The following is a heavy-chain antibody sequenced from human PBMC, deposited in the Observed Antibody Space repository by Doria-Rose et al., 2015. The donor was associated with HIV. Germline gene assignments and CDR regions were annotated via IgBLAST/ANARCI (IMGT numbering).Heavy chain of an antibody. CDR2: IYYSGST. J-gene: IGHJ4*02. CDR1: GDSITTGSYY. V-gene: IGHV4-39*01. D-gene: IGHD6-13*01. Sequence: PSETLSLSCSVSGDSITTGSYYWVWIRQPPGKGLEWVGTIYYSGSTYYNPSLKSRVTMSVDTSKNQFSLGLSSVTATDTAVYYCASPSSTTTVYSLDYWGQGTLVTVSS. CDR3: ASPSSTTTVYSLDY.